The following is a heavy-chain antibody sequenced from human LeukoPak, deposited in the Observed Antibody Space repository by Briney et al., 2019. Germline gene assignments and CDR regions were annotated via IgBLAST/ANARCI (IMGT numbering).Heavy chain of an antibody. CDR1: GFTFSSYT. CDR3: AGQATCSDNCYYRHFDL. J-gene: IGHJ4*02. V-gene: IGHV3-48*01. D-gene: IGHD2-21*01. Sequence: GGSLRLSCAASGFTFSSYTMNWVRQAPGKGLEWVSYTTSSAKTIYYADSVEGRFTISRDNAKNSLYLQMSSLRAEDTAVYYCAGQATCSDNCYYRHFDLWGQGTMVTVSS. CDR2: TTSSAKTI.